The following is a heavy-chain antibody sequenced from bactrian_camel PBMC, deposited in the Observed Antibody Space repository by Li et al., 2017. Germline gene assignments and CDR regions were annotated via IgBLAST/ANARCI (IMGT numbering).Heavy chain of an antibody. J-gene: IGHJ4*01. V-gene: IGHV3S28*01. Sequence: QLVESGGGSVQAGGSLRLSCVASGFPYSEYNYCMGWFRQAPGREREAVARASTGGAGTYLSESVKGRFTVSLRGTTLYLRMDSLKPEDTAMYYCAAAYGANWYSCAQSQFNDWGQGTQVTVS. CDR1: GFPYSEYNYC. D-gene: IGHD6*01. CDR3: AAAYGANWYSCAQSQFND. CDR2: ASTGGAGT.